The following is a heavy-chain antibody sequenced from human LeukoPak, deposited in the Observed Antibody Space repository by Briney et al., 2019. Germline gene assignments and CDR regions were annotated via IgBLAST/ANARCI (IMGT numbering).Heavy chain of an antibody. Sequence: PSETLSLTCTVSGGSISSSSYYWGWIRQPTGKGLEWIGEINHSGSTNYNPSLKSRVTISVDTSKNQFSLKLSSVTAADTAVYYCARSSGLSVYWGQGTLVTVSS. D-gene: IGHD6-19*01. CDR1: GGSISSSSYY. V-gene: IGHV4-39*07. CDR2: INHSGST. CDR3: ARSSGLSVY. J-gene: IGHJ4*02.